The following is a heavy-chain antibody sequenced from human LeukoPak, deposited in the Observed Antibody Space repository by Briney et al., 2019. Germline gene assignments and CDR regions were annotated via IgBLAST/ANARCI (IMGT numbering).Heavy chain of an antibody. CDR2: MYNSDSP. D-gene: IGHD6-19*01. V-gene: IGHV4-4*07. CDR1: GGSISSYY. CDR3: ARESAVAGITALDY. J-gene: IGHJ4*02. Sequence: SETLSLTCTVSGGSISSYYWSWIRQPPGKGLEWIGRMYNSDSPNYNPSLKSRVTMSVDTSKNQVSLRLTSVTAADTAVYYCARESAVAGITALDYWGQGTLATVSS.